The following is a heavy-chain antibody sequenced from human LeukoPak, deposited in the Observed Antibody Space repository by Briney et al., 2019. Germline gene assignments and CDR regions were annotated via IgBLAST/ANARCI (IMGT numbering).Heavy chain of an antibody. J-gene: IGHJ3*02. Sequence: PGGSLRLSCAASGFTFSSHSMNWVRQAPGKGLEWIGSIYYSGSTYYNPSLKSRVTISVDTSKNQFSLKLSSVTAADTAVYYCARQGRISMIVVLIEDAFDIWGQGTMVTVSS. CDR2: IYYSGST. D-gene: IGHD3-22*01. CDR1: GFTFSSHS. CDR3: ARQGRISMIVVLIEDAFDI. V-gene: IGHV4-39*01.